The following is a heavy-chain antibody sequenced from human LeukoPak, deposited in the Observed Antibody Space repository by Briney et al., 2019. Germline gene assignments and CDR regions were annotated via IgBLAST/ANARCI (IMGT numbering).Heavy chain of an antibody. J-gene: IGHJ4*02. CDR1: GFTFSNAW. Sequence: GGSLRLSCAGSGFTFSNAWMSWVRQAPGKGLEWVGRIKTRAAGGTTDYVAPVKGRFTISRDDSENTLYLQMNSLKTEDTAVYYCCRHWGSWGRGTLVTVSS. D-gene: IGHD7-27*01. V-gene: IGHV3-15*01. CDR2: IKTRAAGGTT. CDR3: CRHWGS.